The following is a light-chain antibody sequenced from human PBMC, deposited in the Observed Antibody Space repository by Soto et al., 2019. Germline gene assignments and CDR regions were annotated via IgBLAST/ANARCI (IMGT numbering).Light chain of an antibody. CDR2: DVS. V-gene: IGLV2-14*01. J-gene: IGLJ3*02. CDR1: SSDIGGYNY. Sequence: QSALTQPASVSGSPGQSITISCTGTSSDIGGYNYVSWFQQHPGKDPKLMIYDVSNRPSGVSDRLSGSKSGNTASLTISGLQAEDEADYYCSSHTSRSTWVFGGGTKLTVL. CDR3: SSHTSRSTWV.